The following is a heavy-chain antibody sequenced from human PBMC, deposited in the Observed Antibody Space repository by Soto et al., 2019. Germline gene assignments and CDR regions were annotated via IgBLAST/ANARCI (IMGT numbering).Heavy chain of an antibody. Sequence: GESLKISCKGSGYSFTSYWIGWVRQMPGKGLEWMGIIYPGDSDTRYSPSFQGQVTISADKSISTAYLQWSSLKASDTAMYYWARPMGRYCSGGSCYYSEAFDIWGQGTMVTVSS. CDR1: GYSFTSYW. D-gene: IGHD2-15*01. V-gene: IGHV5-51*01. CDR2: IYPGDSDT. CDR3: ARPMGRYCSGGSCYYSEAFDI. J-gene: IGHJ3*02.